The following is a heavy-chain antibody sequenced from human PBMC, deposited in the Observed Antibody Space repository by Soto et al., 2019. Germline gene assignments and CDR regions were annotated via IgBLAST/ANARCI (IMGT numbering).Heavy chain of an antibody. D-gene: IGHD3-22*01. CDR2: ISAYNGNT. CDR3: ARAPYYDSTGPPHLFDY. Sequence: ASVKVSCKASGYTFTSYGVTWVRQAPRQGLEWMGWISAYNGNTNYAQKFQGRVTMTTDTSTSTAYMELRSLRSDDTAVYYCARAPYYDSTGPPHLFDYWGQGTLVTVSS. V-gene: IGHV1-18*01. J-gene: IGHJ4*02. CDR1: GYTFTSYG.